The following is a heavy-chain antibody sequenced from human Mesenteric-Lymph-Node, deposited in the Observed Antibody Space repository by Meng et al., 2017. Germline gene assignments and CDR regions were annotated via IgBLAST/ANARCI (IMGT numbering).Heavy chain of an antibody. CDR3: AKNYFGSGDNPRWFGP. J-gene: IGHJ5*02. D-gene: IGHD3-10*01. Sequence: SETLSLTCTVSGGSISSGSYYWSWIRQPAGRGLEWIGRIYTSGSAHYNPSLKSRVTISVDTSKNQFSLEMSSVTAADTAVYYCAKNYFGSGDNPRWFGPWGQGLLVTVSS. CDR2: IYTSGSA. V-gene: IGHV4-61*02. CDR1: GGSISSGSYY.